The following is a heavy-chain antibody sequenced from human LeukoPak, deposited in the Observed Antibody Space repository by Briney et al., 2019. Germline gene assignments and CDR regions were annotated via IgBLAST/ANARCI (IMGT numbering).Heavy chain of an antibody. J-gene: IGHJ4*02. CDR3: ARALYCSAGSCYYFDY. D-gene: IGHD2-15*01. V-gene: IGHV3-33*01. CDR1: GFTFSNYG. Sequence: GESLKISCAASGFTFSNYGMHWVRQAPGKGLEWVAVIWYDGSNKYYADSVKGRFTISRDNSKNTLFLQMNSLRAEDTAIYYCARALYCSAGSCYYFDYWGQGALVTVSS. CDR2: IWYDGSNK.